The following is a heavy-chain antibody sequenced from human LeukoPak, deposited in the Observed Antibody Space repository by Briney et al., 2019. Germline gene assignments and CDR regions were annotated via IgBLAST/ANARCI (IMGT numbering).Heavy chain of an antibody. Sequence: GGSLRLSCAASGFTFSSYAMNWVRQAPGKGLEWVSGISGSGGSTYYADSVKGRFTISRDNSRNTVYLQMNSLRPEDTAVYYCEKDQGYDSGWVDCWGQGTLVTVSS. CDR1: GFTFSSYA. CDR2: ISGSGGST. D-gene: IGHD6-19*01. V-gene: IGHV3-23*01. J-gene: IGHJ4*02. CDR3: EKDQGYDSGWVDC.